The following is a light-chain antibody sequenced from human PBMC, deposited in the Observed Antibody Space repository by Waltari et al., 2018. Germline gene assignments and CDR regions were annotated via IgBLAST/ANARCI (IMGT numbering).Light chain of an antibody. Sequence: DIQMTQSPSSLSASVGDRVSITCRTSQSISSHLNWYQQKPGKAPKLLIYDASTLQSEVPSRFSGSGSGTDFTLTISSLQPEDFATYHCQQSDSMPFTFGGGTKVEIK. CDR3: QQSDSMPFT. J-gene: IGKJ4*01. CDR1: QSISSH. V-gene: IGKV1-39*01. CDR2: DAS.